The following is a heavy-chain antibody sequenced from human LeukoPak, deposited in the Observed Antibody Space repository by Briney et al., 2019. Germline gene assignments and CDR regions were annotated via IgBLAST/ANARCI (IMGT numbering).Heavy chain of an antibody. D-gene: IGHD3-10*01. J-gene: IGHJ4*02. CDR1: GYTFTSYY. Sequence: GASVKVSCKASGYTFTSYYMHWVRQAPGQGLEWMGIINPSGGSTSYAQKFQGRVTMTRDMSTSTVYMELSSLRSEDTAVYYCARDLDHMVRGVITNDYWGQGTLVTVSS. CDR2: INPSGGST. V-gene: IGHV1-46*01. CDR3: ARDLDHMVRGVITNDY.